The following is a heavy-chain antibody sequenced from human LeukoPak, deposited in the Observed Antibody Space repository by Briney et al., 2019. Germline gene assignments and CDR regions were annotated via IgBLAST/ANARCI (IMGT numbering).Heavy chain of an antibody. V-gene: IGHV1-69*13. CDR1: GGTFISYA. CDR2: IIPIFGTA. CDR3: ARSIGFASDADSSSSPPSDY. Sequence: SVKVSCKASGGTFISYAISWVRQAPGQGLEWMGGIIPIFGTANYAQKFQGRVTITADESTSTAYMELSSLRSEDTAVYYCARSIGFASDADSSSSPPSDYWGQGTLVTVSS. J-gene: IGHJ4*02. D-gene: IGHD6-13*01.